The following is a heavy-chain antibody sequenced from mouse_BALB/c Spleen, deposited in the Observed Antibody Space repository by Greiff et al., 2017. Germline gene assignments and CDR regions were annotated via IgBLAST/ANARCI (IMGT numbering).Heavy chain of an antibody. CDR1: GYSITSGYY. CDR2: ISYDGSN. D-gene: IGHD2-14*01. J-gene: IGHJ3*01. Sequence: EVKLEESGPGLVKPSQSLSLTCSVTGYSITSGYYWNWIRQFPGNKLEWMGYISYDGSNNYNPSLKNRTSITRDTSKNQFFLKLNSVTTEDTATYYCAREGRYDEGAWFAYWGQGTLVTVSA. CDR3: AREGRYDEGAWFAY. V-gene: IGHV3-6*02.